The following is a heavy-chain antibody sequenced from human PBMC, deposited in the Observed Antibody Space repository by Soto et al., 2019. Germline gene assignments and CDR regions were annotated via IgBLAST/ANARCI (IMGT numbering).Heavy chain of an antibody. D-gene: IGHD2-8*01. CDR1: GFTFSSYA. Sequence: PGGSLRLSGVASGFTFSSYAMTWVRQAPGKGLEWVSAISGRGDSTYYAESVKGRFTISRDNSKNTLSLQMNSLRAEDTAVYYCAKETDSCTYHPFDYWGQGTLVTVSS. CDR3: AKETDSCTYHPFDY. V-gene: IGHV3-23*01. J-gene: IGHJ4*02. CDR2: ISGRGDST.